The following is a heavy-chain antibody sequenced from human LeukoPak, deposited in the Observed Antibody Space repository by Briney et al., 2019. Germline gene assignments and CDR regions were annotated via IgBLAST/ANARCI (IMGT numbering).Heavy chain of an antibody. Sequence: ASVKVSCKASGYTFTGYYMHWVRQAPGQGLEWMGRINPNSGGTNYAQKFQGRVTMTRDTSISTAYMELSRLRSDDTAVYYCARGRYSIAARRVSVNWFDPWGQGTLVTVSS. D-gene: IGHD6-6*01. CDR2: INPNSGGT. J-gene: IGHJ5*02. CDR3: ARGRYSIAARRVSVNWFDP. CDR1: GYTFTGYY. V-gene: IGHV1-2*06.